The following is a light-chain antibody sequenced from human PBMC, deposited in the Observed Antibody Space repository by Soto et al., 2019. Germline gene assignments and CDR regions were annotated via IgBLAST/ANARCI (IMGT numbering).Light chain of an antibody. CDR1: SSDIGSFNY. CDR3: SSYTSSSTLV. V-gene: IGLV2-14*01. J-gene: IGLJ2*01. Sequence: QSALTQPASVSGSPGQSITVSCTGTSSDIGSFNYVSWYQQHPGKAPKLMIYDVSSRPSGVSNRFSGSKSGNTASLTISGLQAEDEADYHCSSYTSSSTLVFGGGTQLTVL. CDR2: DVS.